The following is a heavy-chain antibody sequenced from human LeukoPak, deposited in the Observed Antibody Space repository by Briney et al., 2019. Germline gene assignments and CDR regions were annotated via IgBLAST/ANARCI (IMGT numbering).Heavy chain of an antibody. CDR1: GFTFSSYA. J-gene: IGHJ4*02. V-gene: IGHV3-66*01. Sequence: GGSLRLSCAASGFTFSSYAMGWVRQAPGKGPEWVSSIYTGGGTYYADSVKGRFTISRESSRNTLFLQMNSLRAEDTAVYYCARDRPHGGVGDFDYWGRGTLVTVSS. CDR3: ARDRPHGGVGDFDY. D-gene: IGHD3-16*01. CDR2: IYTGGGT.